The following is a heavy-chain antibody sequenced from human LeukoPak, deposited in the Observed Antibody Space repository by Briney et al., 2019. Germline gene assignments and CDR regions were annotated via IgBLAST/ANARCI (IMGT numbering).Heavy chain of an antibody. D-gene: IGHD6-13*01. CDR1: GYTFTSYY. V-gene: IGHV1-46*01. CDR2: INPSGGST. Sequence: ASVKVSCKASGYTFTSYYMHWVRQAPGQGLEWMGIINPSGGSTSYAQKFQGRVTMTRDTSTSTVYMELSSLRSEDTAVYYCAREKYSSSWYQALYYYGMDVWGQGTTVTVSS. J-gene: IGHJ6*02. CDR3: AREKYSSSWYQALYYYGMDV.